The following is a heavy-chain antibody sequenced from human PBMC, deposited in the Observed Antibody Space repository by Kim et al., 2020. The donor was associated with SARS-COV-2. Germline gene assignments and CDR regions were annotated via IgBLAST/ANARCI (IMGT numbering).Heavy chain of an antibody. V-gene: IGHV1-3*01. Sequence: ASVKVSCKASGYTFTSYAMHWVRQAPGQRLEWMGWINAGNGNTKYSQKFQGRVTITRDTSASTAYMELSRLRSEDTAVYYCAGGYGSGPVGYWGQGTLVTVSS. CDR2: INAGNGNT. CDR3: AGGYGSGPVGY. D-gene: IGHD3-10*01. J-gene: IGHJ4*02. CDR1: GYTFTSYA.